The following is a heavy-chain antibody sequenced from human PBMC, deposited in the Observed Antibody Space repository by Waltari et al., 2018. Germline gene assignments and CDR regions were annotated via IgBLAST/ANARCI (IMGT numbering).Heavy chain of an antibody. V-gene: IGHV3-30-3*01. CDR1: GFTFSSYA. CDR3: ARAGRGSGTY. Sequence: VQLVESGGGLVKPGGSLRLSCTASGFTFSSYAMHWVRQAPGKGLEWVAVISYDGSNKYYADSVKGRFTISRDNSKNTLYLQMNSLRAEDTAVYYCARAGRGSGTYWGQGTLVTVSS. D-gene: IGHD3-10*01. J-gene: IGHJ4*02. CDR2: ISYDGSNK.